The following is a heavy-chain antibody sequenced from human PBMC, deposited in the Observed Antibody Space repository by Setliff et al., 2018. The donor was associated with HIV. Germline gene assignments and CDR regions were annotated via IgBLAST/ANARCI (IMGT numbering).Heavy chain of an antibody. V-gene: IGHV4-38-2*01. Sequence: SSETLSLTCSVSGHSIRSGYYWGWIRQPLGKGLEWIGTMYHSGSTYYNPSLQGRVTMFFDTSEDHFSLRLSSVTAADTAVYYCAGRWGSYYDTNGHPFDYWGQGTLVTVSS. J-gene: IGHJ4*02. CDR3: AGRWGSYYDTNGHPFDY. CDR1: GHSIRSGYY. D-gene: IGHD3-22*01. CDR2: MYHSGST.